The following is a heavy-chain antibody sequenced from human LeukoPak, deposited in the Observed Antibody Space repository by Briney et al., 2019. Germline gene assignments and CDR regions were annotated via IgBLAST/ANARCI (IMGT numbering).Heavy chain of an antibody. CDR1: GGSISSSSYY. CDR3: ARVGSGWLHNWFDP. V-gene: IGHV4-39*07. CDR2: IYYSGST. D-gene: IGHD6-19*01. J-gene: IGHJ5*02. Sequence: PSETLSLTCTVSGGSISSSSYYWGWIRQPPGKGLEWIGSIYYSGSTYFNPSLKSPVTISVDTSKNQFSLKLSSVTAAATAVYYCARVGSGWLHNWFDPWGQGTLVTVSS.